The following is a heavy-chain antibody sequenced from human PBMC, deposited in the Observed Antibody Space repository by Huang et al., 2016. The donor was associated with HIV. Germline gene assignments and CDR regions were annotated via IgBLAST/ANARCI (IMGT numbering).Heavy chain of an antibody. CDR2: IFCSGST. V-gene: IGHV4-39*01. CDR3: ARTYSSGWLYYFDY. Sequence: QLQLQESGPGLVKPSETLSLTCTVSGGSISSSTYYWGWIRQPPGKGLEGIGNIFCSGSTYYNPSLKSRVSISIATSKNQFSLRLFSVTAADTAVYYCARTYSSGWLYYFDYWGQGTLVTVSS. D-gene: IGHD6-19*01. CDR1: GGSISSSTYY. J-gene: IGHJ4*02.